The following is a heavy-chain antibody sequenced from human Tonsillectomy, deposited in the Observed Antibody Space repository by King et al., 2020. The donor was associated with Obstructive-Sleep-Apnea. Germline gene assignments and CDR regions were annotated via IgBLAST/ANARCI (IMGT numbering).Heavy chain of an antibody. CDR3: ANEDNQYESSGTFDY. Sequence: VQLVESGGGVVQPGRSLRLSCAASGFTFSSYGMHWVRQAPGKGLEWGAFIQHDGSNKHYAESVKGRFTISRDNSKNTLYLQMNSLRAEDTAVYYCANEDNQYESSGTFDYWGQGTLVTVSS. CDR1: GFTFSSYG. V-gene: IGHV3-30*02. J-gene: IGHJ4*02. D-gene: IGHD3-22*01. CDR2: IQHDGSNK.